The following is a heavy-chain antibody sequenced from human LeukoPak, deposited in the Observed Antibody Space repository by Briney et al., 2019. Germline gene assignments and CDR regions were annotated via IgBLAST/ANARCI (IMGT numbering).Heavy chain of an antibody. J-gene: IGHJ4*02. CDR3: AREVDYYDSSGYYGY. CDR2: IIPIFGTA. V-gene: IGHV1-69*05. Sequence: ASVKVSCKASGGTFSSYAISWVRQAPGQGLEWMGGIIPIFGTANYAQKLQGRVTMTTDTSTSTAYMELRSLRSDDTAVYYCAREVDYYDSSGYYGYWGQGTLVAVSS. D-gene: IGHD3-22*01. CDR1: GGTFSSYA.